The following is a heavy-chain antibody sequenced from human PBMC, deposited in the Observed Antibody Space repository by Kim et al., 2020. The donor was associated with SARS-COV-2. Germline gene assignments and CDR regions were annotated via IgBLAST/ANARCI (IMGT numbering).Heavy chain of an antibody. J-gene: IGHJ4*01. Sequence: SETLSLTCTVSGGSISSSRCYWGLMRPPPREGLEWMGSFYYSTSNYNNSPIRRLVMTSVATTKNQFFLKLSSVTAAATAYYCVSDGSPAGPGLDYW. CDR3: VSDGSPAGPGLDY. D-gene: IGHD2-2*01. V-gene: IGHV4-39*07. CDR2: FYYSTSN. CDR1: GGSISSSRCY.